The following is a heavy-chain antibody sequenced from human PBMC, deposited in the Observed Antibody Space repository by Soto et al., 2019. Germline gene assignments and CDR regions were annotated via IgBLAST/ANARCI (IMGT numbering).Heavy chain of an antibody. D-gene: IGHD2-2*01. J-gene: IGHJ6*02. CDR1: GYSFTNYW. Sequence: PGESLKISCKGSGYSFTNYWIGWVRQMPGKGLEWMGIIYPGDSDTRYSPSFQGQVTISADKSISTAYLQWSSLKASDTAMYYCATYSVVPAAMYYYYAMDVWGQGTTVNVS. CDR2: IYPGDSDT. CDR3: ATYSVVPAAMYYYYAMDV. V-gene: IGHV5-51*01.